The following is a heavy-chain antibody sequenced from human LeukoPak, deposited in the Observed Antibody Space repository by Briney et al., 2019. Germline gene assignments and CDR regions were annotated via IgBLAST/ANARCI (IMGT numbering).Heavy chain of an antibody. CDR2: ISGSGGST. CDR1: GFTFSSYA. J-gene: IGHJ4*02. Sequence: GGSLRLSCAASGFTFSSYAMSWVRQAPGKGLEWVSTISGSGGSTYYADSVKGRFTISRDNSKNTQSLQMSSLKTEDTALYYCTSILTGSRWGIDYWGQGTLVTVSS. D-gene: IGHD3-9*01. CDR3: TSILTGSRWGIDY. V-gene: IGHV3-23*01.